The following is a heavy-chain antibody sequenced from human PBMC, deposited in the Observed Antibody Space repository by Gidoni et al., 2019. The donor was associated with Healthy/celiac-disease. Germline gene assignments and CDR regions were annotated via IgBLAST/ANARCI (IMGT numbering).Heavy chain of an antibody. J-gene: IGHJ4*02. CDR1: GFTFSIYG. CDR3: AKDRKAYYDSSGYLQLDY. Sequence: VQLVESGGGVVQPGRSPRLSLAAPGFTFSIYGMHGVRQAPGKRLEWGAVRSYDGSNKYYADSVKGRFTISRDNSKNTLYLQMNSLRAEDTAVYYCAKDRKAYYDSSGYLQLDYWGQGTLVTVSS. D-gene: IGHD3-22*01. CDR2: RSYDGSNK. V-gene: IGHV3-30*18.